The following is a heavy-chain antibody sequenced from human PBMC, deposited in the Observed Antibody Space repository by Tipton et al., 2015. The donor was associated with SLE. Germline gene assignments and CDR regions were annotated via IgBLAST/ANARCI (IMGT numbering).Heavy chain of an antibody. CDR1: GGSLSGYY. CDR2: INHSGST. J-gene: IGHJ3*02. D-gene: IGHD2-8*01. V-gene: IGHV4-34*01. Sequence: TMSLTCTVYGGSLSGYYWSWIRQPPGKGLEWIGEINHSGSTNYNPSLKSRVTISVDTSKNQFSLKLSSVTAADTAVYYCARVRAYAGAFDIWGQGTMVTVSS. CDR3: ARVRAYAGAFDI.